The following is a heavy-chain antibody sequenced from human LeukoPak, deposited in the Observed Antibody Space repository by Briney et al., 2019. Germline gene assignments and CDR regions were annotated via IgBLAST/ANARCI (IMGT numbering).Heavy chain of an antibody. CDR1: GYTFTSYG. V-gene: IGHV1-18*01. CDR2: ISAYNGNT. Sequence: ASVKVSCKASGYTFTSYGISWVRQAPGQGLEWMGWISAYNGNTNYAQKLQGRVTMTTDTSTSTAYMELRSLRYDDTAVYYCASHITYYYDSSGYYHTSLDYWGQGTLVTVSS. J-gene: IGHJ4*02. CDR3: ASHITYYYDSSGYYHTSLDY. D-gene: IGHD3-22*01.